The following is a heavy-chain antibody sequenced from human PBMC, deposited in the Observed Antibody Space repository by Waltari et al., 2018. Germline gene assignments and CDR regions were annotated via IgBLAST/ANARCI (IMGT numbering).Heavy chain of an antibody. CDR2: INHGGST. V-gene: IGHV4-34*01. CDR1: GGSFSGYY. D-gene: IGHD7-27*01. Sequence: QVQLQQWGAGLLKPSETLSLTCAVYGGSFSGYYWSWIRKPPGKGLEWIGEINHGGSTNYIPSLNSGVTISVDTSKHPFSLKLNSVTAADSAVYYCASRPLTLNGTFDIWGQETMITVSS. CDR3: ASRPLTLNGTFDI. J-gene: IGHJ3*02.